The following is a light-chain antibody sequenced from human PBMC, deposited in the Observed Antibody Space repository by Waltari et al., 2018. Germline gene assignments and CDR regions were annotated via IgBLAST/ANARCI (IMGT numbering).Light chain of an antibody. V-gene: IGKV1-9*01. Sequence: DIQLTQSPSFLSASVGDRVTITCRASQDISSYLSWYQQKPGKAPNLLIYTASTLQRGVPSRFSGRRDGTGFTLTISSLQPEDFATYYCQQLNSYPLTFGQGTRLDIK. CDR2: TAS. CDR3: QQLNSYPLT. J-gene: IGKJ5*01. CDR1: QDISSY.